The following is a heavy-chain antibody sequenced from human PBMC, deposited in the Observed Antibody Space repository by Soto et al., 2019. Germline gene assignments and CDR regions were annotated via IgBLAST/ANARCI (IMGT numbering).Heavy chain of an antibody. J-gene: IGHJ5*02. D-gene: IGHD1-26*01. CDR1: GGSITSSSYY. CDR2: IYYSGST. Sequence: QLHLRESGPGLVKPSETLSLTCTVSGGSITSSSYYWGWIRQPPGKGLEWIGSIYYSGSTNYNPSLKSRVTISVYTSKNQFSLKLSSVTAADTAVYYCATQEVGGTYVYTFDPWGQGTLVTVSS. V-gene: IGHV4-39*01. CDR3: ATQEVGGTYVYTFDP.